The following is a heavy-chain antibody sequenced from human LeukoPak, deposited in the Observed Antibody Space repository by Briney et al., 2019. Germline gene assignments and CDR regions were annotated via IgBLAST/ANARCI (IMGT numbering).Heavy chain of an antibody. Sequence: PGGSLRLSCAASGFTFSSYAMSWVRQAPGKGLEWVSAISGSGGSTYYADSVKGRFTISRDNSKNTLYLQMNSLRAEDTAVYYCAKDRDMEGGYDSLDYWGQGTLVTVSS. CDR2: ISGSGGST. V-gene: IGHV3-23*01. CDR3: AKDRDMEGGYDSLDY. D-gene: IGHD5-12*01. J-gene: IGHJ4*02. CDR1: GFTFSSYA.